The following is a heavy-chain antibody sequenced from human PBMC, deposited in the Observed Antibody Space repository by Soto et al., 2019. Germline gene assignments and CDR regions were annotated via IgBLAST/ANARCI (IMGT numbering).Heavy chain of an antibody. CDR3: ARDRIDYYGSEDRFDY. D-gene: IGHD3-10*01. CDR2: ISSSSSYI. CDR1: GFTFSSYS. J-gene: IGHJ4*02. V-gene: IGHV3-21*01. Sequence: PGGSLRLSCAASGFTFSSYSMNWVRQAPGKGLEWVSSISSSSSYIYYADSVKGRFTISRDNAKNSLYLQMNSLRAEDTAVYYCARDRIDYYGSEDRFDYWGQGTLVT.